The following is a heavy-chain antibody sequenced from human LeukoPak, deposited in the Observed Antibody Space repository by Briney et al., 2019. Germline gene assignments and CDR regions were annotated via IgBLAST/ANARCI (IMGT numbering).Heavy chain of an antibody. V-gene: IGHV3-33*01. J-gene: IGHJ6*02. CDR3: ARFEYGLRPPYYYYYYGMDV. D-gene: IGHD5-12*01. CDR1: GFTFSSYG. CDR2: IWDDGSEK. Sequence: GGSLRLSCAASGFTFSSYGMHWVRQAPGKGLEWVAVIWDDGSEKYYADSVKGRFSISRDNSENTLSLQVNSLRAEDTAVYYCARFEYGLRPPYYYYYYGMDVWGQGTTVTVSS.